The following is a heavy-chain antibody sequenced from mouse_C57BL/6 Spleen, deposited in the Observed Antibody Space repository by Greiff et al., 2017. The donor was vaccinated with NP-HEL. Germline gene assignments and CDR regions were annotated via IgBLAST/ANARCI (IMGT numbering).Heavy chain of an antibody. CDR3: AREAYGNYGYYYAMDY. V-gene: IGHV1-82*01. Sequence: QVQLQQSGPELVKPGSSFPLSFPSSGYSFSSSWMNWVKQRPGKGLEWIGRIYPGAGDTHYNGKFKGKATLTADKSSSTAYMQLSSLTSEDSAVYFCAREAYGNYGYYYAMDYWGQGTSVTVSS. D-gene: IGHD2-1*01. CDR1: GYSFSSSW. J-gene: IGHJ4*01. CDR2: IYPGAGDT.